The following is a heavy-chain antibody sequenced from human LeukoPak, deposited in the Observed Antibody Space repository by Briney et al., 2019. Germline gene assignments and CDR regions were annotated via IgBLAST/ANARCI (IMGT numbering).Heavy chain of an antibody. Sequence: GGSLRLSCVASGFTFSAYAMHWVRQAPGKGLEWVAVISHDGRNKYYADSVKGRFTFSRDNSKNTVYLQMNSLTIEDTAVYYCARDRAVVVAAAMAHWGQGTFVTVSS. CDR1: GFTFSAYA. D-gene: IGHD2-2*01. J-gene: IGHJ4*02. V-gene: IGHV3-30*04. CDR3: ARDRAVVVAAAMAH. CDR2: ISHDGRNK.